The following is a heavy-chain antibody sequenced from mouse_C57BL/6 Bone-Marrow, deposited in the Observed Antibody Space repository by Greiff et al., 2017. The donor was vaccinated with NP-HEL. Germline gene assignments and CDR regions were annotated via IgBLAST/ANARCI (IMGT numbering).Heavy chain of an antibody. Sequence: EVHLVESGGGLVQPGGSLKLSCAASGFTFSDYGMAWVRQAPRKGPEWVAFISNLAYSIYYADTVTGRFTISRENAKNTLYLEMSSLRSEDTAMYYCAIYYYGSTFAYWGQGTLVTVSA. CDR1: GFTFSDYG. D-gene: IGHD1-1*01. CDR3: AIYYYGSTFAY. CDR2: ISNLAYSI. V-gene: IGHV5-15*01. J-gene: IGHJ3*01.